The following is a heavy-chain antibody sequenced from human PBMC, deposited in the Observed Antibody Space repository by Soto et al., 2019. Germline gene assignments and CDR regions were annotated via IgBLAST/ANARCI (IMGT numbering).Heavy chain of an antibody. Sequence: QVQLQESGPGLVKPSGTLSLTCAVSSGSISSSNWWSWVRQPPGKGLEWIGEIYHSGSTNYNPSLKSRVTISVDKSKNQFSLKLSSVPAADTAVYYCARGGHMITFGGVIVRPGGYFDYWGQGTLVTVSS. CDR1: SGSISSSNW. V-gene: IGHV4-4*02. CDR2: IYHSGST. CDR3: ARGGHMITFGGVIVRPGGYFDY. J-gene: IGHJ4*02. D-gene: IGHD3-16*02.